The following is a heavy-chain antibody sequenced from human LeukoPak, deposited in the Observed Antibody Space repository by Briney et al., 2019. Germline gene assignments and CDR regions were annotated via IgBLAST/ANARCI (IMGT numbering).Heavy chain of an antibody. D-gene: IGHD6-6*01. CDR3: ARVREYSSSSRDYYYYMDV. CDR1: EVSIINSDYY. CDR2: IEFGGAT. Sequence: PSETLSLTCSVSEVSIINSDYYWAWIRQPPGKEVEWLGSIEFGGATHYNPSLKSRVTISVDTSKNQFSLKLSSVTAADTAVYYCARVREYSSSSRDYYYYMDVWGKGTTVTVSS. J-gene: IGHJ6*03. V-gene: IGHV4-39*07.